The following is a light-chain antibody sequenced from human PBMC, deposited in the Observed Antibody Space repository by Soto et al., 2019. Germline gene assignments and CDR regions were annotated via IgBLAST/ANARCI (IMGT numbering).Light chain of an antibody. J-gene: IGKJ1*01. Sequence: EIVLTQSPATLSLSPGERATLSCRASQSVSSYLAWYQQKPGQAPRLLIYGASTRATGIPARFSGSGSGTEFTLTISSLQSEDFAVYYGQQYNNWPPWTFGQGTKVEIK. V-gene: IGKV3-15*01. CDR2: GAS. CDR3: QQYNNWPPWT. CDR1: QSVSSY.